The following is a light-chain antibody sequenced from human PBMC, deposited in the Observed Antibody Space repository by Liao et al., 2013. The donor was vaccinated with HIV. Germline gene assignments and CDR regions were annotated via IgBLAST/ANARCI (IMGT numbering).Light chain of an antibody. CDR2: YDS. J-gene: IGLJ2*01. V-gene: IGLV3-21*04. CDR3: QVWDNTDDRVV. CDR1: NIGSKS. Sequence: SYVVSQSPAMSVAPGKTAAITCGGNNIGSKSVHWYQQKPGQAPILVIYYDSGRPSGIPERFSGSNSGNLATLTISRVEAGDEADYYCQVWDNTDDRVVFGGGTKLTVL.